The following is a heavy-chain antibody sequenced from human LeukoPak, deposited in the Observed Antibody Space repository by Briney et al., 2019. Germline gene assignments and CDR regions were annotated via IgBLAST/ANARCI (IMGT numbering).Heavy chain of an antibody. CDR3: AKDSSGWYRGNWFDP. V-gene: IGHV3-66*01. CDR2: IYSGGST. Sequence: GGSLRLSCAASGFTVSSNYMSWVRQAPGKGLEWVSVIYSGGSTYYADPVKGRFTISRDNSKNTLYLQMNSLRAEDTAVYYCAKDSSGWYRGNWFDPWGQGTLVTVSS. D-gene: IGHD6-19*01. CDR1: GFTVSSNY. J-gene: IGHJ5*02.